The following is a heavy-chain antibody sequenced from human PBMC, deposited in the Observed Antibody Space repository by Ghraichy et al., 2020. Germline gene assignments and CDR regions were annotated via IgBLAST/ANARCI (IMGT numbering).Heavy chain of an antibody. D-gene: IGHD2-15*01. Sequence: GGSLRLSCAASGFTFSSYGMHWVRQAPGKGLEWVAVIWYDGSNKYYADSVKGRFTISRDNSKNTLYLQMNSLRAEDTAVYYCARDTGSAGYGMDVWGQGTTVTVSS. CDR2: IWYDGSNK. CDR3: ARDTGSAGYGMDV. J-gene: IGHJ6*02. V-gene: IGHV3-33*01. CDR1: GFTFSSYG.